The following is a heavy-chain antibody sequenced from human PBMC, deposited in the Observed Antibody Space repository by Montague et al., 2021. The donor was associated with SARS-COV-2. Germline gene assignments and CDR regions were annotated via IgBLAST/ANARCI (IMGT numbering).Heavy chain of an antibody. J-gene: IGHJ6*02. Sequence: SETLSLTCTVSGDSVSSTTYYWAWIRQPPGKGLEYIGTIYYSGSSYHNPSLKSRVAMSVDTSKNQFSLKLDSVTAADTAVYYCARQDDILTGYYYYGMDVWGQGTTVTVSS. CDR2: IYYSGSS. CDR3: ARQDDILTGYYYYGMDV. V-gene: IGHV4-39*01. CDR1: GDSVSSTTYY. D-gene: IGHD3-9*01.